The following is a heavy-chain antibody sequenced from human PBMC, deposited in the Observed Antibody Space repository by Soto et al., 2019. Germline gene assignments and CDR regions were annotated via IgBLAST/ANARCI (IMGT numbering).Heavy chain of an antibody. J-gene: IGHJ1*01. V-gene: IGHV1-18*01. Sequence: ASVKVSCKASGYTFTSYGISWVRQAPGQGLEWMGWISAYNGNTNYAQKLQGRVTMTTDTSTSTAYMELRSLRSDDTAVYYCARDVGYCSSTSCPEYFQHWGQGTLVTVSP. CDR1: GYTFTSYG. CDR2: ISAYNGNT. D-gene: IGHD2-2*01. CDR3: ARDVGYCSSTSCPEYFQH.